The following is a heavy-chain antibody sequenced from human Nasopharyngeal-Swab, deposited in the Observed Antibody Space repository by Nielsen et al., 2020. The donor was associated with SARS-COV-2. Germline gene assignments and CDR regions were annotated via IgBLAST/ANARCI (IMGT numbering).Heavy chain of an antibody. CDR1: GGSISSSSYY. D-gene: IGHD5-18*01. CDR3: ARWQNTALGYCDY. V-gene: IGHV4-39*01. Sequence: SETLSLTCTVSGGSISSSSYYWGWIRQPPGKGLEWIGSIYYSGSTYYNPSLKSRVTISVDTSKNQFSLKLSSVTAADTAVYYCARWQNTALGYCDYWGQGTLVTVSS. J-gene: IGHJ4*02. CDR2: IYYSGST.